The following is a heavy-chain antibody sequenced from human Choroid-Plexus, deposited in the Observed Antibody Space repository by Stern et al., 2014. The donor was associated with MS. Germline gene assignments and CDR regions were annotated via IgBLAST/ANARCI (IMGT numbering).Heavy chain of an antibody. V-gene: IGHV3-30*18. CDR2: VSYDGSNK. CDR3: AKDRQYLTYFFDH. J-gene: IGHJ5*02. D-gene: IGHD2/OR15-2a*01. CDR1: GFTFGSCA. Sequence: VQLVESGGGVVQPGRPLGLSCVASGFTFGSCAMHWVRQAPGKGLEWAAGVSYDGSNKYYADSVKGRFTISRDNSQNTLYMQMSSLRPEDTAVYYCAKDRQYLTYFFDHWGQGSLVTVSS.